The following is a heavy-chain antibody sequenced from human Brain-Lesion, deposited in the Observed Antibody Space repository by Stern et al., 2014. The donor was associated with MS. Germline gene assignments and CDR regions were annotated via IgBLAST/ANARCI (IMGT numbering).Heavy chain of an antibody. Sequence: QLVQSGAEVKKPGASVKVSCKVSGYTLTELSMHWVRQAPGKGLEWMGGFDPGDGETIYAQKFQGRVTMTEDTSTDTAYMELSSLRSEDTAVYYCATDRDDFRSGYSAPTKGYGLDVWGQGTTVTVTS. CDR1: GYTLTELS. CDR2: FDPGDGET. J-gene: IGHJ6*02. D-gene: IGHD3-3*01. V-gene: IGHV1-24*01. CDR3: ATDRDDFRSGYSAPTKGYGLDV.